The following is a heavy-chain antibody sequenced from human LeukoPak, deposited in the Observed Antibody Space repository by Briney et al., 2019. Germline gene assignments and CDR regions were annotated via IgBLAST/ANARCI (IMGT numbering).Heavy chain of an antibody. V-gene: IGHV3-64*01. J-gene: IGHJ4*02. D-gene: IGHD2-15*01. CDR3: ARASGRGLYYFDF. CDR1: GFTFNTNA. Sequence: PGGSLRLSCAASGFTFNTNAMHWVRQAPGKGLEFVSSISSSGGNTYYANSVKGRFTISRDDSKNTLYLQMGSLRPEDMAVYYCARASGRGLYYFDFWDQGTLVTVSS. CDR2: ISSSGGNT.